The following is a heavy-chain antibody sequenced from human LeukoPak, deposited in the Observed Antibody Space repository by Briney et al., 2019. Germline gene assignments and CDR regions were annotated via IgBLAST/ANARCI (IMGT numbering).Heavy chain of an antibody. V-gene: IGHV1-46*01. J-gene: IGHJ4*02. CDR2: INPSGGST. CDR3: ARAGSTGAKSRNFDY. Sequence: ASVKVSCKASGYTFTGYYMHWVRQAPGQGLEWMGWINPSGGSTSYAQKFQGRVTMTRDTSTSTVYMELSSLRSEDTAVYYCARAGSTGAKSRNFDYWGQGTLVTVSS. CDR1: GYTFTGYY. D-gene: IGHD1-14*01.